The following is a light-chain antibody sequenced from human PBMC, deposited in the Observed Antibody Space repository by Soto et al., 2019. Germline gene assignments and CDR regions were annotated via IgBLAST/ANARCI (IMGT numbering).Light chain of an antibody. CDR3: HQYGSAPWT. CDR1: QSVRSN. CDR2: GAS. Sequence: EIVLTHSPATLAVSPWEGATLSCSASQSVRSNLAWYQQKPGQAPRLLISGASNRATGTPDRFRGSGSGTDFTLTITRLEPEDFAVYYCHQYGSAPWTFGQGTKVDIK. J-gene: IGKJ1*01. V-gene: IGKV3-20*01.